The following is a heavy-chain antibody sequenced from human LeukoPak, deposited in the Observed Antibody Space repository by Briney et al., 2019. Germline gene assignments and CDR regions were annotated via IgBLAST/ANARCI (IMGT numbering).Heavy chain of an antibody. V-gene: IGHV4-59*01. Sequence: SETLSLTCTVSGGSISSYYWSWIRQPPGKGLEWIGYIYYSGSTNYNPSLKSRVTISVDTSKNQFSLKLSSVTAADTAVYYCARGEGHGSYYFDFWGQGTLVTVSS. CDR3: ARGEGHGSYYFDF. J-gene: IGHJ4*02. CDR1: GGSISSYY. CDR2: IYYSGST. D-gene: IGHD1-26*01.